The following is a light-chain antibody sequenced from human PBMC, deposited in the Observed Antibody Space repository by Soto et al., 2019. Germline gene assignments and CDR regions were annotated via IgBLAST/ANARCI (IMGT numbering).Light chain of an antibody. V-gene: IGLV2-14*01. CDR3: NSNTLTNTWV. J-gene: IGLJ3*02. CDR1: NSDLDSY. CDR2: EVS. Sequence: QSALTQPASVSGSPGQSITISCTGINSDLDSYVSWYQQYPGKAPKLIIYEVSHWPSGISNRFSGSKSDSTASLTISGLQAEDEADYYCNSNTLTNTWVFGGGTKLTVL.